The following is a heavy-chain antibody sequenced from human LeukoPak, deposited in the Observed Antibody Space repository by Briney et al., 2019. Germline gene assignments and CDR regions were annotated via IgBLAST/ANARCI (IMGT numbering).Heavy chain of an antibody. J-gene: IGHJ4*02. V-gene: IGHV1-69*05. D-gene: IGHD6-13*01. CDR1: GYTFTSYG. Sequence: GASVKVSCKASGYTFTSYGISWVRQAPGQGLEWMGGIIPIFGTANYAQKFQGRVTITTDESTSTAYMELSSLRSEDTAVYYCARAGIAAAAHDYWGQGTLVTVSS. CDR3: ARAGIAAAAHDY. CDR2: IIPIFGTA.